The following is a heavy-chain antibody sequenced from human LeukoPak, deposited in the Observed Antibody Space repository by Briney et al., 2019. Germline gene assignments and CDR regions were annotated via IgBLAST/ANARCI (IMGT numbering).Heavy chain of an antibody. CDR2: MNPNSGNT. V-gene: IGHV1-8*01. J-gene: IGHJ4*02. Sequence: ASVKVSCKASGYTFTSYDINWVRQATGQGLEWMGWMNPNSGNTGYAQKFQGSVTMTRNTSISTAYMELSSLRSEDTAVYYCGEPLLDKCEGGFDHWGQGTLVTGSS. CDR3: GEPLLDKCEGGFDH. D-gene: IGHD3-3*01. CDR1: GYTFTSYD.